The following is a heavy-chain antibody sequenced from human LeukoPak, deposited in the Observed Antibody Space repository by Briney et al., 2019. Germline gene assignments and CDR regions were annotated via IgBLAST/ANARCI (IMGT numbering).Heavy chain of an antibody. Sequence: GGSLRLSCAASGFTFSSYSMNWVRQAPGKGLEWVSSISSSSSYIYYADSVKGRFTISRDNAKNSLYLQMNSLRAEDTAVYYCARDLGGYSGAFDIWGQGTMVTVSS. CDR2: ISSSSSYI. D-gene: IGHD5-12*01. V-gene: IGHV3-21*01. J-gene: IGHJ3*02. CDR1: GFTFSSYS. CDR3: ARDLGGYSGAFDI.